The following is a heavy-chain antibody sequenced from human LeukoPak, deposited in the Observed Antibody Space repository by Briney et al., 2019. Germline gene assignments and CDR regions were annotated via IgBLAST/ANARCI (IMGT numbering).Heavy chain of an antibody. D-gene: IGHD3-22*01. CDR2: ISESSIYI. CDR1: GFTFSSYG. J-gene: IGHJ4*02. CDR3: ARSYYDSSGYPHSDLDY. Sequence: PGGSLRLSCAASGFTFSSYGMHWVRHAPGKGLEWVSSISESSIYINYADSVKGRFTISRDNAKYSLYLQMTSLRAEDTAVYYCARSYYDSSGYPHSDLDYWGQGTLVTVSS. V-gene: IGHV3-21*01.